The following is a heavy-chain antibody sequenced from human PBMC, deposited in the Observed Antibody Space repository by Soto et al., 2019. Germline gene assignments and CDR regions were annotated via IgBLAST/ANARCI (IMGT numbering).Heavy chain of an antibody. CDR3: AGGTGWVFNF. V-gene: IGHV3-7*01. Sequence: EVQLVESGGGLVQPGGSLRLSCAASGITFNTFWMTWVRQAPGKGLEWVAIIKQAGSDKYYADSVKGRFTISRDNTKNSLFLQLNTRRAEDTAMYFCAGGTGWVFNFWGQGTLVAVSS. CDR2: IKQAGSDK. D-gene: IGHD6-19*01. J-gene: IGHJ4*02. CDR1: GITFNTFW.